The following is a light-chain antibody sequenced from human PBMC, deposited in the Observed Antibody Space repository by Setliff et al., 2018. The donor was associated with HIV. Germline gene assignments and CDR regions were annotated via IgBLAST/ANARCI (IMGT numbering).Light chain of an antibody. CDR2: EVR. J-gene: IGLJ1*01. Sequence: QSALTQPASVSGSPGQSITISCTGSSSDVGGYTYVSWYQQHPGKAPKLMIYEVRNRPSGVSNRFSGSKSGNTASLTISGLQAEDEADYYCSSYTSSSTRVFGTGTKVTVL. V-gene: IGLV2-14*01. CDR3: SSYTSSSTRV. CDR1: SSDVGGYTY.